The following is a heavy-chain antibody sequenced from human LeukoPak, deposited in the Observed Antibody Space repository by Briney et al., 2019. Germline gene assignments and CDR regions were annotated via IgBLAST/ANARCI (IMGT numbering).Heavy chain of an antibody. CDR1: GGTFSSYT. D-gene: IGHD1-26*01. V-gene: IGHV1-69*04. CDR2: IIPILGIA. CDR3: AREGPLVGATYYFDY. Sequence: ASVKVSCKASGGTFSSYTISWARQAPGQGLEWMGRIIPILGIANYAQKFQGRATITADKSTSTAYMELSSLRSEDTAVYYCAREGPLVGATYYFDYWGQGTLVTVSS. J-gene: IGHJ4*02.